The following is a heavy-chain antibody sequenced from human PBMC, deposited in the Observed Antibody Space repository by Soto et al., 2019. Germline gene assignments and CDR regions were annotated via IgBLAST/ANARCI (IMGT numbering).Heavy chain of an antibody. CDR2: ITSSSLHT. J-gene: IGHJ6*02. Sequence: GGSLRLSCAASGFTFSDYSMSWIRQAPGKGLDWVSYITSSSLHTNYADSVKGRFTISRDNAKNSLYLQMNSLRAEDTAVYYCARDRCSSGSRHPPYHYYGMDVWGQGTTVTVSS. V-gene: IGHV3-11*06. CDR3: ARDRCSSGSRHPPYHYYGMDV. D-gene: IGHD2-15*01. CDR1: GFTFSDYS.